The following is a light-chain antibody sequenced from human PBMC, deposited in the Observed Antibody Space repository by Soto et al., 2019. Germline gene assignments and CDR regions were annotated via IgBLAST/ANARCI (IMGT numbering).Light chain of an antibody. J-gene: IGLJ2*01. CDR2: EVS. V-gene: IGLV2-8*01. CDR3: SSYAGSNLV. CDR1: SSDVGGYNY. Sequence: QSVLTQPPSASGSPGQSVTISCTGTSSDVGGYNYVSWYQQHTGKAPKVMIYEVSKRPSGVPDRFSGSKSGNTASLTVSGLQAEDEADYYCSSYAGSNLVFGGGTKVTVL.